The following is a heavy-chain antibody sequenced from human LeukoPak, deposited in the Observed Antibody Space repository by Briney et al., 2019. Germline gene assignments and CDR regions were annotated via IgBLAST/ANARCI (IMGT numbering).Heavy chain of an antibody. J-gene: IGHJ4*02. Sequence: GGSLRLSCAGSGFTFNSYAMSWVRQAPGKGLEWVCGIRGSGSETFYADSVKGRFIISRGNSINTLYLQMNSLRVEDTALYYCAKDRLRFLIPHDWGQGTLVTVSS. CDR1: GFTFNSYA. D-gene: IGHD3-3*01. CDR3: AKDRLRFLIPHD. V-gene: IGHV3-23*01. CDR2: IRGSGSET.